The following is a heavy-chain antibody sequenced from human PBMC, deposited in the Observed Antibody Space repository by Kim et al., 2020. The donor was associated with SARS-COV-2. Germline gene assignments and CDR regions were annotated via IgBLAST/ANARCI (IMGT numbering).Heavy chain of an antibody. D-gene: IGHD2-8*01. V-gene: IGHV4-34*01. J-gene: IGHJ4*02. CDR3: ARGRLSDIVLMVYATTYFDY. Sequence: SETLSLTCAVYGGSFSGYYWSWIRQPPGKGLEWIGEINHSGSTNYNPSLKSRVTISVDTSKNQFSLKLSSVTAADTAVYYCARGRLSDIVLMVYATTYFDYWGQGTLVTVSS. CDR1: GGSFSGYY. CDR2: INHSGST.